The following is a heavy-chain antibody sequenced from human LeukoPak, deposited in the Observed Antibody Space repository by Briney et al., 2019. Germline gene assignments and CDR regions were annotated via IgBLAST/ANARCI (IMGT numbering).Heavy chain of an antibody. J-gene: IGHJ5*02. D-gene: IGHD2/OR15-2a*01. Sequence: SETLSLTCTVSGDSINNYYWSWIQQPAGKGLEWIGRIYSTGSTNYNPSLKSRVTMSVDTSKNQFSLKLSSVTAADTAVYYCAKVRYGTFNWFDPWGQGTLVTVSS. CDR1: GDSINNYY. CDR2: IYSTGST. V-gene: IGHV4-4*07. CDR3: AKVRYGTFNWFDP.